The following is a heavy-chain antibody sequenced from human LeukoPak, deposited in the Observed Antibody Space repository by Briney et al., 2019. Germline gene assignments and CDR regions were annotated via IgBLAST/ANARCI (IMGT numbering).Heavy chain of an antibody. J-gene: IGHJ4*02. D-gene: IGHD3-3*01. CDR2: FIGGEGDT. CDR1: GFTFVNNA. CDR3: ARRVATPVTRHFDY. Sequence: PGGSLRLSCTFSGFTFVNNAGSWFRQAPGKGLEWVSTFIGGEGDTFSAASMKGRFTVSRDTSKNTIYMQMNGLRNEDTGLYFCARRVATPVTRHFDYWGQGTLVTVSS. V-gene: IGHV3-23*01.